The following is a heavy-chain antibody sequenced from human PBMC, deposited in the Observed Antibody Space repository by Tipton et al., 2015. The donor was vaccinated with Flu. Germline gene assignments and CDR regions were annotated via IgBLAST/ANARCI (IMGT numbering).Heavy chain of an antibody. CDR1: GGSISSSSYY. D-gene: IGHD4-11*01. V-gene: IGHV4-39*01. CDR3: ARSTANWYFDL. Sequence: TLSLTCTVSGGSISSSSYYWGWIRQPPGKGLEWIGSIYYSGSTYYNPSLKSRVTISVDTSKNQFSLKLSSVIAADTAVYYCARSTANWYFDLWGRGTLVTVSS. J-gene: IGHJ2*01. CDR2: IYYSGST.